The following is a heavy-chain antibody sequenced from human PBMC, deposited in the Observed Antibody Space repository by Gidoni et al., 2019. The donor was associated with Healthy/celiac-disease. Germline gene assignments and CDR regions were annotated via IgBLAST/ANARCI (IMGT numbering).Heavy chain of an antibody. CDR3: ARGSWIQLWLRWQDFDY. Sequence: EVQLVESGGGLVQPGGSLRLSCAASGFPFSSSWMHWVRQAPGKGLVWVSRINSDGSSTSYADSVKGRFTISRDNAKNTLYLQMNSLRAEDTAVYYCARGSWIQLWLRWQDFDYWGQGTLVTVSS. V-gene: IGHV3-74*01. CDR1: GFPFSSSW. J-gene: IGHJ4*02. CDR2: INSDGSST. D-gene: IGHD5-18*01.